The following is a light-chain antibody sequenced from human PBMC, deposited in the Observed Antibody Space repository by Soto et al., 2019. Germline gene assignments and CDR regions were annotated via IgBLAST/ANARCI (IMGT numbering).Light chain of an antibody. J-gene: IGKJ4*01. V-gene: IGKV3-11*01. CDR3: QQSSNWPLLT. CDR1: QSVSSS. Sequence: ESVLTQSPATLSLSPGERATLSCRASQSVSSSLAWYQQKPGQAPRLLIYDASNRATGIPARFSGSGSGTDFTLTISSLEPEDFAVYYCQQSSNWPLLTFGGGTRVEIK. CDR2: DAS.